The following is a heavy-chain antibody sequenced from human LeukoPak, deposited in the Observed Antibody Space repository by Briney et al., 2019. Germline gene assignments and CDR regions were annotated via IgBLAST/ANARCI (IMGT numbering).Heavy chain of an antibody. D-gene: IGHD3-10*01. Sequence: ASVKVSCKASGYTFTSYGISWVRQPRGQGLAGMGWISAYNGNTNYAQKLQGRVTMTTDTSTSTAYMELRSLRSDDTAVYYCARDSAVRGRNWFDPWGQGTLVTVSS. CDR2: ISAYNGNT. CDR1: GYTFTSYG. V-gene: IGHV1-18*01. CDR3: ARDSAVRGRNWFDP. J-gene: IGHJ5*02.